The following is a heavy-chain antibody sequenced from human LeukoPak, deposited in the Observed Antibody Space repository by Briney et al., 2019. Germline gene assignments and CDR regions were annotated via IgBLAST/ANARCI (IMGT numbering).Heavy chain of an antibody. D-gene: IGHD4-11*01. CDR1: GGSISSYY. J-gene: IGHJ5*02. V-gene: IGHV4-59*01. CDR3: ARGTTVTTEFDP. Sequence: PSETLSLTCTVSGGSISSYYWSWIRQPSGKGLEWIGYIYYSGSTNYNPSLKSRVTISVDTSKNQFSLKLSSVTAADTAVYYCARGTTVTTEFDPWGQGTLVTVSS. CDR2: IYYSGST.